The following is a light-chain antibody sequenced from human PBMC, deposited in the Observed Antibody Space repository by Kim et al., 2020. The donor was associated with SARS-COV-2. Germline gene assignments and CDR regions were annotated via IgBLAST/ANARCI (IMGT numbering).Light chain of an antibody. CDR1: GGTIARNF. V-gene: IGLV6-57*02. CDR2: EDN. Sequence: LTQPHSVSESPGKTVTISCTGSGGTIARNFVQWYQQRPGSAPTTVIYEDNQRASGVPDRFSGSIDSSSNSASLTISGLKTEDEADYYCQSYDTSNRGVFGGGTQLTVL. CDR3: QSYDTSNRGV. J-gene: IGLJ3*02.